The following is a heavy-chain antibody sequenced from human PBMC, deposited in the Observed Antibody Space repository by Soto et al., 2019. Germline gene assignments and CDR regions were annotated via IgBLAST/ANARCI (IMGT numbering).Heavy chain of an antibody. Sequence: PVESLKISCRGSGYDFNTNWFGWVRQLPGRGLEWVGIMYPGDSDTRYNPSLQGHVTLSVDVTVSTAFLQWRSLETSYTGMYFCARLPRDCNKTSCYYADHWGQGTQVTVSS. D-gene: IGHD3-3*01. V-gene: IGHV5-51*01. CDR2: MYPGDSDT. CDR3: ARLPRDCNKTSCYYADH. CDR1: GYDFNTNW. J-gene: IGHJ4*02.